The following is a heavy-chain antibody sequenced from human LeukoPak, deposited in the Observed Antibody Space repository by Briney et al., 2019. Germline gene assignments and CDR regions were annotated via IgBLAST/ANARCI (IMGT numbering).Heavy chain of an antibody. CDR2: INTDGSTL. CDR1: DSLSNYW. V-gene: IGHV3-74*01. D-gene: IGHD1-7*01. Sequence: PGGSLRLSCTASDSLSNYWVHWVRQAPGKGLVWVSRINTDGSTLSYADFVKGRSTISRDNAKNTLYLQMNSLRAEDTAVYYCATAGNYRFDYWGQGTLLTVSS. CDR3: ATAGNYRFDY. J-gene: IGHJ4*02.